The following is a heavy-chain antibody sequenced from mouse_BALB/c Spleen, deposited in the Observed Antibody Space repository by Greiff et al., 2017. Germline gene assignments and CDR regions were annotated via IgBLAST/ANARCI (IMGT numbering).Heavy chain of an antibody. CDR1: GYSFTGYY. J-gene: IGHJ4*01. V-gene: IGHV1S34*01. CDR3: AREEYGRTFYAMDY. D-gene: IGHD2-10*02. CDR2: ISCYNGAT. Sequence: LVKTGASVKISCKASGYSFTGYYMHWVKQSHGKSLEWIGYISCYNGATSYNQKFKGKATFTVDTSSSTAYMQFNSLTSEDSAVYYCAREEYGRTFYAMDYWGQGTSVTVSA.